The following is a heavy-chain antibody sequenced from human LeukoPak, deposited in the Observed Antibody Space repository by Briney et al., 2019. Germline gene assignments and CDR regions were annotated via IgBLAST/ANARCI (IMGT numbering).Heavy chain of an antibody. J-gene: IGHJ4*02. V-gene: IGHV3-23*01. CDR2: ISGSGGST. CDR3: AKWGMVRGVTPNDY. CDR1: GFTFDDYA. Sequence: GGSLRLSCAASGFTFDDYAMHWVRQAPGKGLEWVSAISGSGGSTYYADSVKGRFTISRDNSKNTLYLQMNSLRAEGTAVYYCAKWGMVRGVTPNDYWGQGTLVTVSS. D-gene: IGHD3-10*01.